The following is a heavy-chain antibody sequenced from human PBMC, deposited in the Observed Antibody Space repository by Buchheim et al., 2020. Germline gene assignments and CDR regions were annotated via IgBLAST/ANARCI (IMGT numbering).Heavy chain of an antibody. Sequence: QVQLVESGGGVVQPVRSLRLSCAASGFTFRSYGMHWVRQAPGKGLEWVAVISYDASYKYYADSVKGRFTISRDNSKNTLYLQMNSLRTEDTAVYYCAKGLEYSISLDYWGQGTL. J-gene: IGHJ4*02. D-gene: IGHD6-6*01. V-gene: IGHV3-30*18. CDR2: ISYDASYK. CDR3: AKGLEYSISLDY. CDR1: GFTFRSYG.